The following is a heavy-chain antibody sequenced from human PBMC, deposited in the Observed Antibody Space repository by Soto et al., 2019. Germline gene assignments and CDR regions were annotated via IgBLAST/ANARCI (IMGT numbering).Heavy chain of an antibody. CDR3: AREIGLRDY. CDR2: ISYDGSNK. CDR1: GFTFSSYA. J-gene: IGHJ4*02. V-gene: IGHV3-30-3*01. Sequence: QVQLVESGGGVVQPGRSLRLSCAASGFTFSSYAMHWVRQAPGKGLEWVAVISYDGSNKYYADSVKGRFTISRDNSKNTLYLQMNSLRAEDTAVYYCAREIGLRDYWGQGTLVTVSS. D-gene: IGHD3-16*01.